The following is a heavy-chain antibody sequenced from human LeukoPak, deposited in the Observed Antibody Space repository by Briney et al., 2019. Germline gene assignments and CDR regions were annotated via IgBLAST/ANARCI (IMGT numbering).Heavy chain of an antibody. Sequence: PGRSLRLSCAASGFTFSSYGMHWVRQAPGKGLEWVALISYDRSDKDYADSVKGRFTISRDNSKNTLYLQMNSLRAEDTAVYYCAKIYGSGSLWYYFDYWGQGTLVTVSS. CDR3: AKIYGSGSLWYYFDY. CDR2: ISYDRSDK. V-gene: IGHV3-30*18. CDR1: GFTFSSYG. D-gene: IGHD3-10*01. J-gene: IGHJ4*02.